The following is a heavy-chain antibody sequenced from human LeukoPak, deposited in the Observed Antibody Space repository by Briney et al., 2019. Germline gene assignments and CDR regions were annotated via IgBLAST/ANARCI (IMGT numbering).Heavy chain of an antibody. CDR1: GFTFSSYG. J-gene: IGHJ4*02. CDR2: ISYDGSNK. V-gene: IGHV3-30*18. D-gene: IGHD6-13*01. Sequence: PGGSLRLSCAASGFTFSSYGMHWVRQAPGKGLEWVAVISYDGSNKYYADSVKGRFTISRDNSKNTLYLQMNSLRAEDRAVYYCAKRGLSSSWSTTDYWGQGTLVTVSS. CDR3: AKRGLSSSWSTTDY.